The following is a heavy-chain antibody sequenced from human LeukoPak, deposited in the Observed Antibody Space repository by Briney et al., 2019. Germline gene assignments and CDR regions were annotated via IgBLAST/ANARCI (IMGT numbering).Heavy chain of an antibody. CDR2: INYSGST. V-gene: IGHV4-30-4*01. J-gene: IGHJ4*02. Sequence: SETLSLTCTVSGGSNTSGFYYWTWIRQPPGKGLEWIGYINYSGSTYYHPSLKSRLTISADTSKNHFSLKLSSVTAADTAVYFCSRQYDLYYFDSWGQGTLVTVSS. CDR3: SRQYDLYYFDS. D-gene: IGHD3-16*01. CDR1: GGSNTSGFYY.